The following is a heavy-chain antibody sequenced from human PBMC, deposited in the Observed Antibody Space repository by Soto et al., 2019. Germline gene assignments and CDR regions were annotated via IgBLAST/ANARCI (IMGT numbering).Heavy chain of an antibody. D-gene: IGHD5-18*01. Sequence: SETLSLTCTVSGGSISSGGYYWSWIRQHPGKGLEWIGYIYYSGSTYYNPSLKSRVTISVDTSKNQFSLKLSSVTAADTAVYYCARDRGYSYGEAYYYYGMDVWGQGTTVTVSS. CDR3: ARDRGYSYGEAYYYYGMDV. CDR1: GGSISSGGYY. CDR2: IYYSGST. V-gene: IGHV4-31*03. J-gene: IGHJ6*02.